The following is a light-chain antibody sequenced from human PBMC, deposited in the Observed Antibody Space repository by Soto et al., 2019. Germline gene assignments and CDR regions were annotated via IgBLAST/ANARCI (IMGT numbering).Light chain of an antibody. CDR2: DXS. J-gene: IGLJ2*01. V-gene: IGLV2-11*01. Sequence: QSALTQPRSVSGSPGXSVXISCTXTSSDVGGYTYVAWXRQYPXKAPKLMLYDXSKRPSGVADRFSGSKSVYTASLTISGLPAEDEADXYCCSYAGRXIVVFGGGTKLTVL. CDR1: SSDVGGYTY. CDR3: CSYAGRXIVV.